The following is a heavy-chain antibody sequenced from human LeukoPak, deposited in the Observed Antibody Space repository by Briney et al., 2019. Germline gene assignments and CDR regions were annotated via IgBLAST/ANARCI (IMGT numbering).Heavy chain of an antibody. Sequence: ASVKVSCKASGYTFTGYYMHWVRQAPGQGLEWMGWINPNSGGTNYAQKFQGRVTMTRDTSISTAYMELSRLRSDDTAVYYCARAWGFGVRSSSFFDYWGQGTLVTVSS. V-gene: IGHV1-2*02. CDR1: GYTFTGYY. D-gene: IGHD3-3*01. J-gene: IGHJ4*02. CDR3: ARAWGFGVRSSSFFDY. CDR2: INPNSGGT.